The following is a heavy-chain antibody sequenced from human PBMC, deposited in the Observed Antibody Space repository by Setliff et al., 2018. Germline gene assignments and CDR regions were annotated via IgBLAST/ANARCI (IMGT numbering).Heavy chain of an antibody. J-gene: IGHJ6*03. Sequence: ASVKVSCKGSGYTFSTYAIIWMRQAPGQGLEWMGWINTNTGNPSYAQGFTGRFVFSLDTSVSTAYLQMNSLRAEDTAVYYCAKAGATHYYYCYMDVWGKGTTVTVSS. D-gene: IGHD1-26*01. CDR2: INTNTGNP. V-gene: IGHV7-4-1*02. CDR3: AKAGATHYYYCYMDV. CDR1: GYTFSTYA.